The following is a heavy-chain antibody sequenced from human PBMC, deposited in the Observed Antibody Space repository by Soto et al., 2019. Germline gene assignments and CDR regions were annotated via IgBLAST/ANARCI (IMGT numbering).Heavy chain of an antibody. CDR3: AKDYGDYPGYDGFDV. D-gene: IGHD4-17*01. V-gene: IGHV3-23*01. Sequence: KGLDWSSSVSASGAKKSYADSVKGRFTISRDNSKNPLHLQMNGLRAEDSATYYCAKDYGDYPGYDGFDVWGHGTMVTVSS. CDR2: VSASGAKK. J-gene: IGHJ3*01.